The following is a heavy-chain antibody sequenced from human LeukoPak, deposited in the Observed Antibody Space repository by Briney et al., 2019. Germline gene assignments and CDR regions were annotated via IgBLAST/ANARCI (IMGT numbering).Heavy chain of an antibody. Sequence: GGSLRLSCAASGFTFSSYAMSWVRQAPGKGLEWVSAISGSGGSTYYAGSVKGRFIISRDNSKNTLYLQMNSLRAEDTAVYYCAKGGDGYNSNYYYGMDVWGQGTTVTVSS. CDR2: ISGSGGST. D-gene: IGHD5-24*01. CDR3: AKGGDGYNSNYYYGMDV. J-gene: IGHJ6*02. V-gene: IGHV3-23*01. CDR1: GFTFSSYA.